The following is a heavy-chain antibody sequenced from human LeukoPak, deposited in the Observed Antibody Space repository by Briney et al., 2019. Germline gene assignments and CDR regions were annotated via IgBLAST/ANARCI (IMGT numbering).Heavy chain of an antibody. J-gene: IGHJ4*02. CDR2: ISGSGGTT. V-gene: IGHV3-23*01. CDR3: AKGTAVTPLYYFDY. D-gene: IGHD4-17*01. Sequence: GGSLRLSCAASGFTFSSYAMSWVRQAPGKGLEWVSAISGSGGTTYYADSVKGRFTISRDNSKNTLYLQMNSLRAEDTAVYYCAKGTAVTPLYYFDYWGQGVLVTVSS. CDR1: GFTFSSYA.